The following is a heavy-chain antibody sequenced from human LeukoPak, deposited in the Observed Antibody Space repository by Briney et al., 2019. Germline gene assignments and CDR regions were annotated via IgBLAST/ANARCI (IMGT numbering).Heavy chain of an antibody. V-gene: IGHV3-7*01. J-gene: IGHJ6*03. CDR2: IKQDGSEK. D-gene: IGHD3-22*01. Sequence: GGSLRLSCAASGFTFDDYGMSWVRQAPGKGLEWVANIKQDGSEKYYVDSVKGRFTISRDNAKNSLYLQMNSLRAEDTAVYYCARVTRYYDSSGYPGYYYYMDVWGKGTTVTISS. CDR3: ARVTRYYDSSGYPGYYYYMDV. CDR1: GFTFDDYG.